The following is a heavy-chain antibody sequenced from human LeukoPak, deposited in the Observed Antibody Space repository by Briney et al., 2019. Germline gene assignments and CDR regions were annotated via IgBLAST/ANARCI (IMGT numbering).Heavy chain of an antibody. CDR3: ARAGGRVVTVIDAY. D-gene: IGHD2-21*02. J-gene: IGHJ4*02. CDR2: ISAYNGNI. CDR1: GYTFASYG. Sequence: GASVKVSCKTSGYTFASYGINWVRQAPGQGLEWMGWISAYNGNINYAQKFQGRVTMTTDTSTSTVYLELRSLRSDDTAIYYCARAGGRVVTVIDAYWGQGTLVTVSS. V-gene: IGHV1-18*01.